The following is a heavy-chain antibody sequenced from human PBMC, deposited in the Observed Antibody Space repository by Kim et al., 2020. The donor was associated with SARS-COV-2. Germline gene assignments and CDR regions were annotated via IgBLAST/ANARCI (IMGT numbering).Heavy chain of an antibody. V-gene: IGHV3-23*01. CDR3: AKGVKEWELLVSY. Sequence: YADSVKGRFTISRDNSKNTLYLQMNSLRAEDTAVYYCAKGVKEWELLVSYWGQGTLVTVS. D-gene: IGHD1-26*01. J-gene: IGHJ4*02.